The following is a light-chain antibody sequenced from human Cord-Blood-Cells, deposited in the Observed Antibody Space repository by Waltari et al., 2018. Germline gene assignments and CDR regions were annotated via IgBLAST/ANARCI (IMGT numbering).Light chain of an antibody. V-gene: IGKV1-39*01. J-gene: IGKJ4*01. Sequence: DIQMTQSPSSLSASVGDRVTITCRASQSISSYLNWYQQKPGKAHKLLIYAASSLQSGVPSRFSGSGSGTDFTLTISSLQPEDFATYYCQQSYSTPLTLGGGTKVEIK. CDR3: QQSYSTPLT. CDR1: QSISSY. CDR2: AAS.